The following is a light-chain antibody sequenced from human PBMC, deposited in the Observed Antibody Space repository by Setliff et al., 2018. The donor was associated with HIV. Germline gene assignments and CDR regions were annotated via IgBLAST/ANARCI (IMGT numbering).Light chain of an antibody. CDR3: SSYTSSNTLV. Sequence: QSALTQPASVSGSPGQSITISCTGTSSDVGGYNSVSWYQRHPGKAPKLMIYVVSNRPSGVSNRFSGSKSGNTASLTISGLQAEDEADYYCSSYTSSNTLVFGTGTKVTVL. CDR2: VVS. CDR1: SSDVGGYNS. J-gene: IGLJ1*01. V-gene: IGLV2-14*01.